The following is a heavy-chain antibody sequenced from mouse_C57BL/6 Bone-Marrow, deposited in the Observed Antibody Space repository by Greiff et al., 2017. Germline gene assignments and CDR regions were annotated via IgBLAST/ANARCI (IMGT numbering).Heavy chain of an antibody. V-gene: IGHV5-9-1*02. CDR2: ISSGGDYI. J-gene: IGHJ4*01. CDR1: GFTFSSYA. D-gene: IGHD1-1*01. Sequence: EVKLEESGEGLVKPGGSLKLSCAASGFTFSSYAMSWVRQTPEKRLEWVAYISSGGDYIYYADTVKGRFTISRDNARNTLYLQMSSLKSEDTAMYYCTRITTVVAPYYAMDYWGQGTSVTVSS. CDR3: TRITTVVAPYYAMDY.